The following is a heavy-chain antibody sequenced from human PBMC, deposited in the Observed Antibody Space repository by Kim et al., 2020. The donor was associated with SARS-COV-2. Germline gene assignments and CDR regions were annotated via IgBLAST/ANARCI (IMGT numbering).Heavy chain of an antibody. D-gene: IGHD3-16*01. Sequence: GGSLRLSCAASGFTFSSYAMSWVRQAPGKGLEWVSTISGSGGDTYYADSVKGRFTISRDNSKNTLYLQMNSLRAQDTAVYYCAKDRVVGGIMGVFASWGQGTLVTVSS. J-gene: IGHJ4*02. V-gene: IGHV3-23*01. CDR2: ISGSGGDT. CDR3: AKDRVVGGIMGVFAS. CDR1: GFTFSSYA.